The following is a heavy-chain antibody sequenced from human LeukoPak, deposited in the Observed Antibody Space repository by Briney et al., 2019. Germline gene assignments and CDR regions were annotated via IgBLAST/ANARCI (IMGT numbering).Heavy chain of an antibody. V-gene: IGHV3-21*01. CDR1: GFTFSSYI. J-gene: IGHJ4*02. Sequence: GGSLRLSCAASGFTFSSYIMNWVRQAPGKGLEWVSSISSSSSYIYYADSVKGRFTISRDNAKNSLYLQMNSLRAEDTAVYYCARYAYSGSYRFDYWGQGTLVTVSS. CDR2: ISSSSSYI. CDR3: ARYAYSGSYRFDY. D-gene: IGHD1-26*01.